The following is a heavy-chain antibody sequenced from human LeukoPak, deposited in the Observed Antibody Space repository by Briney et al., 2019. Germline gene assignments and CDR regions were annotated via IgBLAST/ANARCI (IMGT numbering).Heavy chain of an antibody. CDR3: ARYYDSSGYYYSTPYYFDY. V-gene: IGHV1-18*01. CDR1: GYTFTSYG. D-gene: IGHD3-22*01. CDR2: ISASNGNT. Sequence: GASVKVSCKASGYTFTSYGISWVRQAPGQGLEWMGWISASNGNTNYAQKLQGRVTMTTDTSTSTAYMELRSLRSDDTAVYYCARYYDSSGYYYSTPYYFDYWGQGTLVTVSS. J-gene: IGHJ4*02.